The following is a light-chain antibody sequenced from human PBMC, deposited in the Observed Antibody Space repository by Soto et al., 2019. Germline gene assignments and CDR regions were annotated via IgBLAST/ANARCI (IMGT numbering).Light chain of an antibody. Sequence: QSVLTQSPSASGTPGQRVTISCSGSSSNIGRNPVNWYQHVPGTAPKLLIFTHNQRPSGVPDRFSGSTSGTSASLAISGLQSEDDADYYCAAWDYSLNAYVFGIGTKLTVL. CDR1: SSNIGRNP. CDR3: AAWDYSLNAYV. CDR2: THN. J-gene: IGLJ1*01. V-gene: IGLV1-44*01.